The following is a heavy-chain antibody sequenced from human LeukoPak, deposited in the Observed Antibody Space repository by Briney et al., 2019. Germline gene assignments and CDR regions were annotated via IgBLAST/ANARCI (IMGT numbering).Heavy chain of an antibody. J-gene: IGHJ4*02. CDR2: IRYDGSNK. D-gene: IGHD1-1*01. Sequence: GGPLRLSCAASGFTFSSYGMHWVRQAPGKGLEWVAFIRYDGSNKYYADTVKGRFTISRDNSKNTLYLQMNSLRAEDTAVYYCAPRDWNDGPASHWGQGTLVTVSS. CDR1: GFTFSSYG. V-gene: IGHV3-30*02. CDR3: APRDWNDGPASH.